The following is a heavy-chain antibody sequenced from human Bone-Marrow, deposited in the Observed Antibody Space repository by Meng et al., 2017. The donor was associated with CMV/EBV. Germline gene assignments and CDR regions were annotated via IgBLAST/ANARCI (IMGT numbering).Heavy chain of an antibody. Sequence: SETLSLTCTVSGGSISSSSYYWGWIRQPPGKGLEWIGSIYYSGSTYYNPSLKSRVTISVDTYKNQFSLKLSSVTAAATAVYYCAIHRLIQIGDQLIDLWGRGTLVTVSS. V-gene: IGHV4-39*07. CDR2: IYYSGST. J-gene: IGHJ2*01. D-gene: IGHD5-18*01. CDR3: AIHRLIQIGDQLIDL. CDR1: GGSISSSSYY.